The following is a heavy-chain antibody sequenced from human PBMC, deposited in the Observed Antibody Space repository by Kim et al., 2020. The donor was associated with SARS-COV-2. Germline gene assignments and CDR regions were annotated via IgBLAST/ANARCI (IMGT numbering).Heavy chain of an antibody. Sequence: ASVKVSCKASGYTFTSYAMHWVRQAPGQRLEWMGWINAGNGNTKYSQKFQGRVTITRDTSASTAYMELSSLRSEDTAVYYCARDSTITMVRGVIIPPRWFDPWGQGTLVTVSS. CDR3: ARDSTITMVRGVIIPPRWFDP. CDR1: GYTFTSYA. V-gene: IGHV1-3*01. CDR2: INAGNGNT. D-gene: IGHD3-10*01. J-gene: IGHJ5*02.